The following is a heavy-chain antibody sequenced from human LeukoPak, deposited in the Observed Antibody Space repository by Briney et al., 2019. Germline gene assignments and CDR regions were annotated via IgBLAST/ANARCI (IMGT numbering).Heavy chain of an antibody. CDR3: ARDSSDIRSLIAH. D-gene: IGHD2-15*01. J-gene: IGHJ1*01. V-gene: IGHV1-46*01. Sequence: AASVKVSCKASGYTFTSNYIHWVRQAPGQGLEWMGMIYPRDGSTSYAQKFQGRVTVTRDTSTSTVHMELSGLRSEDTAVYYCARDSSDIRSLIAHWGQGTLVTVSS. CDR1: GYTFTSNY. CDR2: IYPRDGST.